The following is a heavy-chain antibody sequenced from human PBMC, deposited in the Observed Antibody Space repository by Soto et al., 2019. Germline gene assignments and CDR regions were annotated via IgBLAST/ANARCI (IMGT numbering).Heavy chain of an antibody. V-gene: IGHV1-3*01. CDR3: ARGGNLVLIVNANGFDP. CDR2: INAGNGNT. J-gene: IGHJ5*02. D-gene: IGHD2-8*01. CDR1: GYTFTSYA. Sequence: QVQLVQSGAEVKKPGASVKVSCKASGYTFTSYAMHWVRQAPGQRLEWIGWINAGNGNTKYSQKFQDRVTINWDTSAITAYMELSSLRSEDTAVYYCARGGNLVLIVNANGFDPLGQGTLVTVSS.